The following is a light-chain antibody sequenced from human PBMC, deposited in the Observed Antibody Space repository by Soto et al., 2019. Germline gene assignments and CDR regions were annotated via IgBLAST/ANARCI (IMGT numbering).Light chain of an antibody. CDR2: DVS. CDR1: GSDVGGYNY. J-gene: IGLJ2*01. Sequence: QSVLTQPRSVSGSPGQSVTISCTGTGSDVGGYNYVSWYQQHPGKAPKLMIYDVSKRPSGVPDRFSGSKSGNTASLTISGLQAEDEADYYCCSYAGSYTPVVFGGGTKVTVL. V-gene: IGLV2-11*01. CDR3: CSYAGSYTPVV.